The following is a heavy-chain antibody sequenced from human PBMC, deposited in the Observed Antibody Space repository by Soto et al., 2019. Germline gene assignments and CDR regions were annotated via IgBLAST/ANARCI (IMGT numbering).Heavy chain of an antibody. Sequence: SETLSLTCTVSGGSVSSANYYWSWIRQPPGKGLEWIGYIYNSGRTNYNPSLKSRVTISVDTSRNQFSLKLNSATAADTAVYYCARDSRYCTGGSCYPGACDIWGQGTMVTVSS. CDR2: IYNSGRT. D-gene: IGHD2-15*01. J-gene: IGHJ3*02. V-gene: IGHV4-61*01. CDR3: ARDSRYCTGGSCYPGACDI. CDR1: GGSVSSANYY.